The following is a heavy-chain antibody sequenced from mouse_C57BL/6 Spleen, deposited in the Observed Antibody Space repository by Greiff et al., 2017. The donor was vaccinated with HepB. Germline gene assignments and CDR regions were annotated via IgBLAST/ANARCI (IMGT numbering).Heavy chain of an antibody. Sequence: EVKVVESGGGLVKPGGSLKLSCAASGFTFSSYAMSWVRQTPEKRLEWVATISDGGSYTYYPDNVKGRFTISRDNAKNNLYLQMSHLKSEDTAMYYCARDRVVANYYAMDYWGQGTSVTVSS. V-gene: IGHV5-4*01. CDR2: ISDGGSYT. CDR1: GFTFSSYA. CDR3: ARDRVVANYYAMDY. D-gene: IGHD1-1*01. J-gene: IGHJ4*01.